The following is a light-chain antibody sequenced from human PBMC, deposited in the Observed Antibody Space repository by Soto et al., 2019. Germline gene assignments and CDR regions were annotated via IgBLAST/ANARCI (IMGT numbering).Light chain of an antibody. CDR3: QQYCSSPPFT. CDR2: VAS. Sequence: EIVLTQSPGTLSLSPGERATLSCRASQSVSSSYLAWYQQKPGQAPRLLIYVASSRATGIPDRFSGSGSGTDFNLTTSRLEPEEFVVYYCQQYCSSPPFTFGPGTKVDIK. V-gene: IGKV3-20*01. J-gene: IGKJ3*01. CDR1: QSVSSSY.